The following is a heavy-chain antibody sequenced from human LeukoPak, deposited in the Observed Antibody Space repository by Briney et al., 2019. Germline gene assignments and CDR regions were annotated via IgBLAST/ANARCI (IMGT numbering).Heavy chain of an antibody. V-gene: IGHV4-34*01. Sequence: SETLSLTCAVYGGSFSGYYWNWIRQSPGKGLEWIGEINHSGSTNYNPSLKSRFIISVDTSKNQFSLRLSSVTAADTAVYYCARFPCSGDSCYSGIRAFDIWGQGTMVTVSS. CDR2: INHSGST. CDR1: GGSFSGYY. CDR3: ARFPCSGDSCYSGIRAFDI. J-gene: IGHJ3*02. D-gene: IGHD2-15*01.